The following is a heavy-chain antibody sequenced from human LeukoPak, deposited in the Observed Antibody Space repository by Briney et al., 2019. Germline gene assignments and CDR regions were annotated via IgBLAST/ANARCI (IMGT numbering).Heavy chain of an antibody. D-gene: IGHD2-2*01. J-gene: IGHJ6*03. CDR2: INHSGST. CDR1: GGSFSGYY. Sequence: PSETLSLTCAVYGGSFSGYYWSWIRQPPGKGLEWIGEINHSGSTNYNPSLKSRVTISVDTSKNQFSLKLSSVTAADTAVYYCARVRKDIVVVPAAIHYYYYYMDVWGKGTTVTVSS. V-gene: IGHV4-34*01. CDR3: ARVRKDIVVVPAAIHYYYYYMDV.